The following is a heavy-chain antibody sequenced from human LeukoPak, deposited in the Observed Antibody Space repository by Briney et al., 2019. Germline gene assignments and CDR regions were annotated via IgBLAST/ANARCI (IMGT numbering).Heavy chain of an antibody. CDR3: TRDGIPETNWSGYYIDY. CDR2: IHSSGTTI. V-gene: IGHV3-11*01. CDR1: GFSFSDYY. J-gene: IGHJ4*02. D-gene: IGHD3-3*01. Sequence: PGGSLRLSCAASGFSFSDYYMTWIRQAPGKGLEWVSYIHSSGTTIYYADSVKGRFTISRDNAKNSLYLQMNSLRAEDTAVYYCTRDGIPETNWSGYYIDYWGQGTLVTVSS.